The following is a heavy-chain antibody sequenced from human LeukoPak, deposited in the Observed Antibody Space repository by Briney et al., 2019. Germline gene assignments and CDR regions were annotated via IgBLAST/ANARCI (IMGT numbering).Heavy chain of an antibody. Sequence: GGSLRLSCAASRFTFSSYAINWVRQAPGKGLEWVSSIDSSSSYIYYADPVKGRFTISRANAKNSLFLQMNSLRAEDTAVYYCARGPHGGFVIIPTEFWGQGTLVTVSS. CDR2: IDSSSSYI. J-gene: IGHJ4*02. D-gene: IGHD3-3*01. CDR1: RFTFSSYA. V-gene: IGHV3-21*01. CDR3: ARGPHGGFVIIPTEF.